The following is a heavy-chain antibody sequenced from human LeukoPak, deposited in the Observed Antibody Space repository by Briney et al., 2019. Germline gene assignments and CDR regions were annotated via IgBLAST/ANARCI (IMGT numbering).Heavy chain of an antibody. J-gene: IGHJ4*02. CDR1: GGSISSGSYY. Sequence: TLSXXCTVSGGSISSGSYYWSWIRQPAGKGLEWIGRIYTSGSTNYNPSLKSRVTISVDTSKKQFSLKLTSVNAEGRAVDNXARGFRGASFDYWGQGTLVTVSS. V-gene: IGHV4-61*02. CDR3: ARGFRGASFDY. CDR2: IYTSGST. D-gene: IGHD1-26*01.